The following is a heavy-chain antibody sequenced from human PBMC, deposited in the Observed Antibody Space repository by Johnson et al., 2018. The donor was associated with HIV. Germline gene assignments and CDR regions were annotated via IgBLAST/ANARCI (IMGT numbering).Heavy chain of an antibody. CDR1: GFTFSSFT. J-gene: IGHJ3*02. Sequence: QVQLVESGGGVVRPGRSLRLSCAASGFTFSSFTMHWVRQAPGKGLEWVAVISDDVSSTFYVDSVKGRFTISRDNSNNTLYLQMSGLSAEDTAVYYCARPDSSSARAHDAFDIWGQGTMVTVSS. V-gene: IGHV3-30*04. D-gene: IGHD6-6*01. CDR3: ARPDSSSARAHDAFDI. CDR2: ISDDVSST.